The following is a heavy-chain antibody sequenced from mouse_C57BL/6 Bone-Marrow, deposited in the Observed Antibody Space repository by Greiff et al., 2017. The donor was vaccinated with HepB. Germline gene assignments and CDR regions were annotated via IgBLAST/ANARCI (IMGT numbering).Heavy chain of an antibody. CDR3: ARGPLAYYAMDY. CDR1: GYTFTSYW. Sequence: QVQLQQPGAELVMPGASVKLSCKASGYTFTSYWMHWVKQRPGQGLEWIGEIDPSDSYTNYNQKFKGKSTLTVDKSSSTAYMQLSSLTSEDSAVYYCARGPLAYYAMDYWCQGTSVTVSS. CDR2: IDPSDSYT. V-gene: IGHV1-69*01. J-gene: IGHJ4*01.